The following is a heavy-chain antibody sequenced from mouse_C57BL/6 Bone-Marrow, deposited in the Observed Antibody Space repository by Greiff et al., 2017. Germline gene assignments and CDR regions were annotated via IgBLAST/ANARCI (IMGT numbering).Heavy chain of an antibody. CDR1: GYTFTSYW. Sequence: QVQLQQSGAELVKPGASVKLSCKASGYTFTSYWMHWVKQRPGQGLEWIGMIHPNSGSTNYNEKFKSKATLTVDKSSSTAYMQLSSLTSEDSAVYYCAIYYGSSYDYAMDYWGQGTSVTVSS. J-gene: IGHJ4*01. CDR2: IHPNSGST. V-gene: IGHV1-64*01. CDR3: AIYYGSSYDYAMDY. D-gene: IGHD1-1*01.